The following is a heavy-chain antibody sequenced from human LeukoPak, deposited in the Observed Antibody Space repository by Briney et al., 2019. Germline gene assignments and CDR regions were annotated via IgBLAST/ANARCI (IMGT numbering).Heavy chain of an antibody. D-gene: IGHD2-15*01. V-gene: IGHV1-18*01. J-gene: IGHJ4*02. Sequence: GASVKASCKASGYTFTSYGISWVRQATGQGLEWMGWISAYNGNTNYAQKLQGRVTMTTDTSTSTAYMELRSLRSDDTAVYYCARDLRMVEVAATPVFDYWGQGTLVTVSS. CDR1: GYTFTSYG. CDR3: ARDLRMVEVAATPVFDY. CDR2: ISAYNGNT.